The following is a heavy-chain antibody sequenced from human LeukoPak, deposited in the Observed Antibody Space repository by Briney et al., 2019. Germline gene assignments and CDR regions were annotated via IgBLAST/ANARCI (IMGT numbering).Heavy chain of an antibody. CDR3: STEGYYYDSSGYWFRRIDY. Sequence: GGSLRLSCAVSGFTFSNAWMSWVRQAPGKGLEWVGRIKSKTDGGTTDYAAPVKGRFTISRDDSKNTLYLQMNSLKTEDTAVYYCSTEGYYYDSSGYWFRRIDYWGQGTLVTVSS. D-gene: IGHD3-22*01. V-gene: IGHV3-15*01. J-gene: IGHJ4*02. CDR2: IKSKTDGGTT. CDR1: GFTFSNAW.